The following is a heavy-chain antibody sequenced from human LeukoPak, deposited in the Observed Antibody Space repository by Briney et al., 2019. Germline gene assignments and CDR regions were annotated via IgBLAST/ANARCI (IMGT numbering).Heavy chain of an antibody. CDR3: ARGDCSVSGCHGGNWFDP. Sequence: GASVKVSCKASGYTFTGYYIHWVRQAPGQGLEWIGWISPHSGATNYAQSFQGRVTMTRDTATNTAHMELSRLRSDDTAVYYCARGDCSVSGCHGGNWFDPWGQGTPVTVSS. CDR2: ISPHSGAT. V-gene: IGHV1-2*02. CDR1: GYTFTGYY. J-gene: IGHJ5*02. D-gene: IGHD2-15*01.